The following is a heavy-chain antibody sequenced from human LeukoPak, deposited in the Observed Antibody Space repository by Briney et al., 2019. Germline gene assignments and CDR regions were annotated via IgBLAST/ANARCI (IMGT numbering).Heavy chain of an antibody. V-gene: IGHV4-39*01. CDR1: GGSISSSSHY. J-gene: IGHJ4*02. D-gene: IGHD3-22*01. Sequence: SETLSLTCTVSGGSISSSSHYWGWIRQPPGKGLEWIGSIYYSGSTYYNPSLKSRVTISVDTSKNQFSLKLSSVTATDTAVYYCARQGNYYDPFDYWGQGTLVTVSS. CDR2: IYYSGST. CDR3: ARQGNYYDPFDY.